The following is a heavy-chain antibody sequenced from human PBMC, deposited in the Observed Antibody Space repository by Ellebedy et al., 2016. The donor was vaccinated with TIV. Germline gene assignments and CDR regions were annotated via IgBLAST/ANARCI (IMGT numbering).Heavy chain of an antibody. CDR3: AKKFGSGTYYSYDY. CDR1: GFTFSSYA. Sequence: GESLKISXAASGFTFSSYAMNWVRQAPGKELEWVSSISGSDGSTVYADSVKGRFTISRDNSKNTLFLQMNSLRADDTAVYYCAKKFGSGTYYSYDYWGLGTLVTVSS. CDR2: ISGSDGST. V-gene: IGHV3-23*01. J-gene: IGHJ4*02. D-gene: IGHD3-10*01.